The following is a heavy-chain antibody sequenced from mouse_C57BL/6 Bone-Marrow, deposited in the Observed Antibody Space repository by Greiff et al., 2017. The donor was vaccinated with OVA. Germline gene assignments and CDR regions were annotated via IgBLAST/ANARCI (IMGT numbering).Heavy chain of an antibody. V-gene: IGHV1-55*01. CDR1: GYTFTSYW. J-gene: IGHJ3*01. D-gene: IGHD1-1*01. CDR2: IYPGSGST. CDR3: ARDGSSPAWLAY. Sequence: QVQLQQPGAELVKPGASVKLSCKASGYTFTSYWITWVKQRPGQGLEWIGDIYPGSGSTNYNEKFKSKATLTVDTSSSTAYMQLSSLTSEDSAVYDCARDGSSPAWLAYWGQGTLVTVSA.